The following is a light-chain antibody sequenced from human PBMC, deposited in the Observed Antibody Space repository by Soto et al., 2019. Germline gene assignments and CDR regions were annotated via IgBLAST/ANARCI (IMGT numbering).Light chain of an antibody. CDR3: QQLFDSPVT. V-gene: IGKV1-9*01. CDR1: HVMSTS. J-gene: IGKJ5*01. CDR2: AAS. Sequence: DIQMTQSPSFLSPSIGESVTITCRASHVMSTSLAWYHVKPGKAPKLLIYAASTLESGVPSRFSATVSGTEFSLTITSLEPEDFATYYCQQLFDSPVTFGQGTRLENK.